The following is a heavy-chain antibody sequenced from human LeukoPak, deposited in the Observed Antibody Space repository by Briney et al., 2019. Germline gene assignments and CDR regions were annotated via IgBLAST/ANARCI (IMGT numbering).Heavy chain of an antibody. J-gene: IGHJ4*02. Sequence: PSETLSLTCTVSGGSIGSSAYYWGWIRQPPGKGLEWIGSIYYSGSTYYNPSLKSRVTISVDTSKNQFSLKLSSVTAADTAVYYCARLNEDSSSSGDFDYWGQGTLVTVSS. CDR3: ARLNEDSSSSGDFDY. CDR1: GGSIGSSAYY. D-gene: IGHD6-6*01. CDR2: IYYSGST. V-gene: IGHV4-39*01.